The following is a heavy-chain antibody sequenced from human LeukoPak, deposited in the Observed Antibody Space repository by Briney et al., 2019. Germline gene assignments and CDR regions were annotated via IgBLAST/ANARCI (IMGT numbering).Heavy chain of an antibody. CDR1: GYSFTSYW. Sequence: GESLKISCKGSGYSFTSYWIGWVRQVPGKGLEWMGIIYPGDSDTRYSPSFQGQVTISADKSISTAYLQWSSLKASDTAMYYCARCLHSSGWYPYFDYWGQGTLVTVSS. D-gene: IGHD6-19*01. CDR3: ARCLHSSGWYPYFDY. J-gene: IGHJ4*02. CDR2: IYPGDSDT. V-gene: IGHV5-51*01.